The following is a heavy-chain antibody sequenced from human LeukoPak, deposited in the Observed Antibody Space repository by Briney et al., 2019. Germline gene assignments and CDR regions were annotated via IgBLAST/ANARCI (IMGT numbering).Heavy chain of an antibody. CDR3: ARITGSSVKVDY. J-gene: IGHJ4*01. V-gene: IGHV4-31*03. CDR2: IYYSGTT. CDR1: GGSISSGDYY. Sequence: SETLSLTCTVSGGSISSGDYYWSWIRQHPGKGLEWIGHIYYSGTTYYSPSLRSRVTMSVDTSKNQFSLNLSSVTAADTAVYYCARITGSSVKVDYWGQGTLVTASS. D-gene: IGHD1-14*01.